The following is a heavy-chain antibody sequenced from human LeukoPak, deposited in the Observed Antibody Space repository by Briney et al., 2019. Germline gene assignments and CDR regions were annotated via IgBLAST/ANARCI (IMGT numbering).Heavy chain of an antibody. J-gene: IGHJ4*02. Sequence: GGALILSWAAAGFIFSDYYMSLIREAPGKGLEWVSYISSSGNTKYFTESLHGRFTISRDNGNNALDLQRNMLRAENTAGYYCVRGDYGDYARIDSWGAGTLVTVSS. CDR3: VRGDYGDYARIDS. V-gene: IGHV3-11*01. D-gene: IGHD4-17*01. CDR2: ISSSGNTK. CDR1: GFIFSDYY.